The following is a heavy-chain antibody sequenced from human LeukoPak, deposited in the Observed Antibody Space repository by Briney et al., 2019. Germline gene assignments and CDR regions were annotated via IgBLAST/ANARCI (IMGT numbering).Heavy chain of an antibody. J-gene: IGHJ4*02. CDR1: GYTFTSYA. CDR3: ARDRTYYYDSSGYPGY. D-gene: IGHD3-22*01. V-gene: IGHV1-3*01. CDR2: INAGNGNT. Sequence: WASVKVSCKASGYTFTSYAMHWVRQAPGQRLEWMGWINAGNGNTKYSQKFQGRVTITRDTSASTAYMELSSLRSEDTAVYYCARDRTYYYDSSGYPGYWGQGTLVTVSS.